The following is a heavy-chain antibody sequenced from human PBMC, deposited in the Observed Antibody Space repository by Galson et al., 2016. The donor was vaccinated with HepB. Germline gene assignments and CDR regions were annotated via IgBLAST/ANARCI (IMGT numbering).Heavy chain of an antibody. J-gene: IGHJ6*02. Sequence: QSGAEVKKPGESLKISCKAAGYTFINYDSNWVRQAPGQGLECLGWVNPASGNRGYPQKFQGRVTMTTDRYIGTAYMELSSLRSDDTAVYYRTRTKVRGLPAMDVGGQGTTVTVSS. CDR1: GYTFINYD. CDR2: VNPASGNR. CDR3: TRTKVRGLPAMDV. D-gene: IGHD3-10*01. V-gene: IGHV1-8*02.